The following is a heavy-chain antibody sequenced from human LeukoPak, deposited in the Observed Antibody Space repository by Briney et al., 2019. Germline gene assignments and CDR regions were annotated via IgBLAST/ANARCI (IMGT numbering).Heavy chain of an antibody. CDR3: AKVSLPLLWFGEPSIYYYGMDV. CDR1: GFTFSSYA. D-gene: IGHD3-10*01. Sequence: GGSLRLSCAASGFTFSSYAMSWVRQAPGKGLEWVSAISGSGGSTYYADSVKGRFTISRDNSKNTLYLQMNSLRAEDTAVYYCAKVSLPLLWFGEPSIYYYGMDVWGQGTTVTVSS. V-gene: IGHV3-23*01. J-gene: IGHJ6*02. CDR2: ISGSGGST.